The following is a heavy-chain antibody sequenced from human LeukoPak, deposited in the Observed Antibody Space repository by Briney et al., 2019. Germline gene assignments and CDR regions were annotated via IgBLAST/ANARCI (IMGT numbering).Heavy chain of an antibody. CDR2: IYYSGST. V-gene: IGHV4-31*03. CDR1: GGSISSGGYS. Sequence: SQTLSLTCTVSGGSISSGGYSWSWIRQHPGKGLEWIGYIYYSGSTYYSPSLKSRVTISVDTSKNQFSLKLSSVTAADTAVYYCARDATRYGMDVWGQGTTVTVSS. J-gene: IGHJ6*02. D-gene: IGHD2-15*01. CDR3: ARDATRYGMDV.